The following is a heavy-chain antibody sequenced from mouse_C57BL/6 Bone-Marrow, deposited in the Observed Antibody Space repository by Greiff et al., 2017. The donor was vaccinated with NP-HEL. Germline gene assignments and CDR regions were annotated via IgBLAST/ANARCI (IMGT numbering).Heavy chain of an antibody. CDR3: ARDPHYYSNYVGYYFDY. CDR2: ISYDGSN. Sequence: EVQLQESGPGLVKPSQSLSLTCSVTGYSITSGYYWNWIRQFPGNKLEWMGYISYDGSNNYNPSLKNRISITRDTTKNQFFLKLNSVTTEDTATYYCARDPHYYSNYVGYYFDYWGQGTTLTVSS. D-gene: IGHD2-5*01. CDR1: GYSITSGYY. V-gene: IGHV3-6*01. J-gene: IGHJ2*01.